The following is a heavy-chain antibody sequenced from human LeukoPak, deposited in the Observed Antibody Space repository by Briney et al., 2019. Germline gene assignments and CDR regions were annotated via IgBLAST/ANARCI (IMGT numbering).Heavy chain of an antibody. CDR1: GFTVTTLA. CDR3: AKGPTDSCWEKLHD. V-gene: IGHV3-23*01. D-gene: IGHD1-26*01. J-gene: IGHJ4*02. Sequence: GGSLRLSCAASGFTVTTLAMTWVRQALGKGLEWVSVIGESDGRTYYADSVKGRFTISRDESKNTLYLQMNSLRAEDTAVYYCAKGPTDSCWEKLHDWGQGTLVTVSS. CDR2: IGESDGRT.